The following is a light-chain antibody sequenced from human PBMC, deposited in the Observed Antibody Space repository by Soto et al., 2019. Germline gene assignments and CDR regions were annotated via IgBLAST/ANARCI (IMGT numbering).Light chain of an antibody. V-gene: IGLV2-14*03. Sequence: QSALTQPASVSGSPGQSITISCAGTSSDVGAYNYVSWYQRHPGKAPKLMIYDVNNRPSGDSNRFSGSKSGNTASLTISGLQAEDEADYYCRSWTSGATYVFGSGTKVTVL. CDR2: DVN. CDR3: RSWTSGATYV. CDR1: SSDVGAYNY. J-gene: IGLJ1*01.